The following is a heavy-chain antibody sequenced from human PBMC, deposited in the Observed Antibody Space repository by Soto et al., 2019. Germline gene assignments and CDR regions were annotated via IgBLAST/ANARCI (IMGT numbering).Heavy chain of an antibody. Sequence: PGESLKISCKGSGYSFTSYWIGWVRQIPGKGLEWMGIIYPGDSDTRYSPSFQGQVTISADKSISTAYLQWSSLKASDTAMYYCASPRVRNYYDSSGPFGMDVWGQGTTVTVSS. J-gene: IGHJ6*02. D-gene: IGHD3-22*01. CDR3: ASPRVRNYYDSSGPFGMDV. CDR2: IYPGDSDT. CDR1: GYSFTSYW. V-gene: IGHV5-51*01.